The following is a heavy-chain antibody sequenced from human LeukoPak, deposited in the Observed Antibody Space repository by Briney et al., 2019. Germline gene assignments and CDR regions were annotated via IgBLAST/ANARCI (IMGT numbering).Heavy chain of an antibody. D-gene: IGHD6-13*01. V-gene: IGHV1-8*01. Sequence: ASVKVSCKASGYTFTSYDINWVRQATGQGLEWMGWMNPNSGNTGYAQKFQGRVTMTRNTSISTAYMELSSRRSEETAVYYCATDGGSRYYYYYGMDVWGQGTTVTVSS. CDR1: GYTFTSYD. CDR2: MNPNSGNT. CDR3: ATDGGSRYYYYYGMDV. J-gene: IGHJ6*02.